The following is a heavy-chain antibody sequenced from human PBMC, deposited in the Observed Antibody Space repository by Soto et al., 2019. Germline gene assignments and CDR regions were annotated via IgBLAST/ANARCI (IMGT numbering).Heavy chain of an antibody. J-gene: IGHJ6*02. CDR1: GYTFTSYY. V-gene: IGHV1-46*03. Sequence: QVQLVQSGAEVKKPGASVKVSCKASGYTFTSYYMHWVRQAPGQGLEWMGIINPSGGSTSYAQKCQGKGHMTRATSTSTVYMELSSLRFEDTAVYYCAGRVTTSWDYYYYGMDVWGQGTTVTVSS. D-gene: IGHD4-17*01. CDR3: AGRVTTSWDYYYYGMDV. CDR2: INPSGGST.